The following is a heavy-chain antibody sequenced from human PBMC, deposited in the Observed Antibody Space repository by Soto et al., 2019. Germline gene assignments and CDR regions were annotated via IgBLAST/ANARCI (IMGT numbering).Heavy chain of an antibody. Sequence: PGGSLRLSCAASGFTFSSYAMSWVRQAPGKGLEWVSAISGSGGSTYYADSVKGRFTISRDNSKNTLYLQMNSLRAEDTAVYYCAKDHRAYSIFGVVIGYNWFDPWGQGTLVTVSS. CDR2: ISGSGGST. J-gene: IGHJ5*02. CDR3: AKDHRAYSIFGVVIGYNWFDP. D-gene: IGHD3-3*01. V-gene: IGHV3-23*01. CDR1: GFTFSSYA.